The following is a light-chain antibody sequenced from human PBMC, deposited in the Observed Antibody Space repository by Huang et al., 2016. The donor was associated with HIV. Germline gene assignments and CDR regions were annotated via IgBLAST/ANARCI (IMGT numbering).Light chain of an antibody. CDR2: DAS. J-gene: IGKJ5*01. CDR1: QSVDSNY. V-gene: IGKV3-20*01. CDR3: QQYGSSPIT. Sequence: EIVLTQSPGTLSLSPGETATLSCRAGQSVDSNYLAWYQQTPGQAPRLLNHDASTRAAGIPGRFSGSGSGTDFTLTISRLEPEDFAVYYCQQYGSSPITFGQGTRLEIK.